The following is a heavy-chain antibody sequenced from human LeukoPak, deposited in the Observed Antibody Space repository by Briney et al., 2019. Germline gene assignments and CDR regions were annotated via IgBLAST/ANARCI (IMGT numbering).Heavy chain of an antibody. D-gene: IGHD5-18*01. CDR3: ARSGYTYGFDY. Sequence: PGGSLRLSCEASGFTFSTNWMTWVRQAPGKGLEWVANIKQDGSEKYYVDSVKGRFTISRDNAKNSLYLQMNSLRVEDTAVYYCARSGYTYGFDYWGQGTLVTVSS. CDR2: IKQDGSEK. V-gene: IGHV3-7*04. J-gene: IGHJ4*02. CDR1: GFTFSTNW.